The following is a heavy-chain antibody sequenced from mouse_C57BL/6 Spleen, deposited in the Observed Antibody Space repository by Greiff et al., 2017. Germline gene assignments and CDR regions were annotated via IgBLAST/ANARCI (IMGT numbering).Heavy chain of an antibody. V-gene: IGHV1-69*01. Sequence: VQLQQPGAELVMPGASVKLSCKASGYTFTSYWMHWVKQRPGQGLEWIGEIDPSDSYTNYNQKFKGKSTLTVDKSSSTAYMQLSSLTSEDSAVYYCARSYEGDYGGFAYWGQGTLVTVSA. CDR1: GYTFTSYW. D-gene: IGHD2-3*01. CDR3: ARSYEGDYGGFAY. J-gene: IGHJ3*01. CDR2: IDPSDSYT.